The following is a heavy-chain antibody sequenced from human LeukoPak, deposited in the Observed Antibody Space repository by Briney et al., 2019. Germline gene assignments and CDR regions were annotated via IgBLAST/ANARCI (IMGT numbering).Heavy chain of an antibody. D-gene: IGHD6-13*01. Sequence: GGSLRLSCAASGFTFSSYAMSWVRQAPGKGLEWVANIKQDGSEKYYVDSVKGRFTISRDNAKNSLYLQMNSLRAEDTAVYYCARDPAAAGTDYYYYYYMDVWGKGTTVTVSS. CDR2: IKQDGSEK. J-gene: IGHJ6*03. CDR3: ARDPAAAGTDYYYYYYMDV. V-gene: IGHV3-7*01. CDR1: GFTFSSYA.